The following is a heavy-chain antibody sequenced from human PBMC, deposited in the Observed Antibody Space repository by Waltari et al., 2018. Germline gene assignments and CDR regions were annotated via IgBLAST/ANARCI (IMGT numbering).Heavy chain of an antibody. CDR2: ISWDGGST. CDR3: AKGGGWPQGHYYGMDV. V-gene: IGHV3-43D*04. Sequence: EVQLVESGGGVVQRGGSLRLSCAPSESPLVVYAMQWVGQVPGKGLEWVSLISWDGGSTYYADSVKGRFTISRDNSKNSLYLQMNSLRAEDTALYYCAKGGGWPQGHYYGMDVWGQGTTVTVSS. CDR1: ESPLVVYA. J-gene: IGHJ6*02. D-gene: IGHD6-19*01.